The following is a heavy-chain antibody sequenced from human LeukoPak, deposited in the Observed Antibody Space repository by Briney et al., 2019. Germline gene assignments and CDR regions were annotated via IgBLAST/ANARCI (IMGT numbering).Heavy chain of an antibody. CDR3: ARDQEWLALDY. V-gene: IGHV3-33*01. CDR2: IWYDGSNK. D-gene: IGHD6-19*01. J-gene: IGHJ4*02. CDR1: GFTFSSYG. Sequence: GGSLRLSCAASGFTFSSYGMHWVRQAPGKGLEWVAVIWYDGSNKCYADSVKGRFTISRDNSKNTLYLQMNSLRAEDTAVYYCARDQEWLALDYWGQGTLVTVSS.